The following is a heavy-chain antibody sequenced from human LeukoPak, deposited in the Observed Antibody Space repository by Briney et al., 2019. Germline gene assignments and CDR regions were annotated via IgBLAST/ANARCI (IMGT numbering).Heavy chain of an antibody. Sequence: ASVKVSCKASGYTFTSYYMHWVRQAPGQGLEWMGIINPSGGSTSYAQKFQGRVTMTRDMSTSTVYMELSSLRSEDTAVYYCAREVVVVVAATYPLGAFDIWGQGTMVTVSS. J-gene: IGHJ3*02. CDR2: INPSGGST. V-gene: IGHV1-46*01. CDR3: AREVVVVVAATYPLGAFDI. D-gene: IGHD2-15*01. CDR1: GYTFTSYY.